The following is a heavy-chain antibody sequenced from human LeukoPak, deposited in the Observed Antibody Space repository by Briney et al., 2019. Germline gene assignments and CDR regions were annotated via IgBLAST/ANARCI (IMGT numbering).Heavy chain of an antibody. CDR1: GFTFSSYG. Sequence: GRSLRLSCAASGFTFSSYGMHWVRQAPGKGLEWVAVISYDGSNKYYADSVKGRFTISRDNSKNTLYLRMNSLRAEDTAVYYCAKGSYYDILTGSPPDYWGQGTLVTVSS. J-gene: IGHJ4*02. V-gene: IGHV3-30*18. CDR3: AKGSYYDILTGSPPDY. D-gene: IGHD3-9*01. CDR2: ISYDGSNK.